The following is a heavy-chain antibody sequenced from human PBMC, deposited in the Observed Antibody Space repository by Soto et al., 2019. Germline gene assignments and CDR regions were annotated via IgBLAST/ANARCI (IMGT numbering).Heavy chain of an antibody. CDR1: GFTFSSYA. Sequence: EVQLLESGGGLVQPGGSLRLSCAASGFTFSSYAMSWVRQAPGKGLEWVSAISGSGGSTYYADSVKGRFTISGDNSKNTMYLQMNSLRADDTAVYYCAKGDVWFGGIDAFAIWVQGTMVTVSS. CDR2: ISGSGGST. V-gene: IGHV3-23*01. D-gene: IGHD3-10*01. CDR3: AKGDVWFGGIDAFAI. J-gene: IGHJ3*02.